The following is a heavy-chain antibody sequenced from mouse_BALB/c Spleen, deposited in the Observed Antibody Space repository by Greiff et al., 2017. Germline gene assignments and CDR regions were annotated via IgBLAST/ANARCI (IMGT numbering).Heavy chain of an antibody. CDR2: IYPGNSDT. CDR1: GYSFTSYW. J-gene: IGHJ3*01. V-gene: IGHV1-5*01. CDR3: TMPYYRYDDWFAY. D-gene: IGHD2-14*01. Sequence: VQLQQSGTVLARPGASVKMSCKASGYSFTSYWMHWVKQRPGQGLEWIGAIYPGNSDTSYNQKFKGKAKLTAVTSASTAYMELSSLTNEDSAVYYCTMPYYRYDDWFAYWGQGTLVTVSA.